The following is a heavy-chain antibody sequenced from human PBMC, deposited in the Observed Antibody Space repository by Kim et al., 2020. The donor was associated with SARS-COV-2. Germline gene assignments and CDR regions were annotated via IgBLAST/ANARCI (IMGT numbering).Heavy chain of an antibody. CDR3: ARDPYGGDLVYYYYGMDV. V-gene: IGHV3-21*01. CDR2: ISNSSSYI. D-gene: IGHD2-21*01. CDR1: GFTFSSYS. J-gene: IGHJ6*02. Sequence: GGSLRLSCAASGFTFSSYSMNWVRQAPGKGLEWVSSISNSSSYIYYADSVKGRFTTSRDNAKNSLYLQMNSLRAEDTAVYYCARDPYGGDLVYYYYGMDVWGQGTTVTVSS.